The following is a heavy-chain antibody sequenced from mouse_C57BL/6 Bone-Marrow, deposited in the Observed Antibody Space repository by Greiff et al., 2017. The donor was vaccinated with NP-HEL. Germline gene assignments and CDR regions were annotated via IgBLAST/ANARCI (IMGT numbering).Heavy chain of an antibody. J-gene: IGHJ2*01. V-gene: IGHV5-9*01. Sequence: EVKLEESGGGLVKPGGSLKLSCAASGFTFSSYTMSWVRQTPEKRLEWVATISGGGGNTYYPDSVKGRFTISRDNAKNTLYLQMSSLRSEDTALYYCARRGDGYYYYFDYWGQGTTLTVSS. CDR3: ARRGDGYYYYFDY. D-gene: IGHD2-3*01. CDR1: GFTFSSYT. CDR2: ISGGGGNT.